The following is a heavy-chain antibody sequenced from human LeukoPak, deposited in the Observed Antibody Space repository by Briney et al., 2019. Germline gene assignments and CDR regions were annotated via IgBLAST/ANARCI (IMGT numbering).Heavy chain of an antibody. V-gene: IGHV3-74*01. CDR1: GFTFSSYW. D-gene: IGHD4-17*01. CDR3: ARDPPTGYYFDY. J-gene: IGHJ4*02. Sequence: GGSLRLSCAASGFTFSSYWMHWVRQAPGKGLVWVSRINSDGSRTSFADSVKGRFTISRDNAKNTLYLQMNSLRAEDTAVYYCARDPPTGYYFDYWGQGTLVTVSS. CDR2: INSDGSRT.